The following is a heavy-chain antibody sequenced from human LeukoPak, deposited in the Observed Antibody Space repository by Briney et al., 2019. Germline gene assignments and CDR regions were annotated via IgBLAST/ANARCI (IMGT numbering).Heavy chain of an antibody. CDR1: GGSISSSSYY. V-gene: IGHV4-39*01. Sequence: SETLSLTCTVSGGSISSSSYYWGWIRQPPGKGLEWIGSIYYSGSTYYNPSLKSRVTISVDTSKNQFSLKLSSVTAADTAVYYCARGTYDSSGYFFWAAFDIWGQGTMVTVSS. CDR3: ARGTYDSSGYFFWAAFDI. J-gene: IGHJ3*02. D-gene: IGHD3-22*01. CDR2: IYYSGST.